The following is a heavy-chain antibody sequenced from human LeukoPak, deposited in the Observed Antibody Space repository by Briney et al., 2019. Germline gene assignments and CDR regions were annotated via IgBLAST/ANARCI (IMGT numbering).Heavy chain of an antibody. CDR1: GYTFTSYG. Sequence: GASVKVSCKASGYTFTSYGISWVRQAPGQGLEWMGIINPSGGSTSYAQKFQGRVTMTRDTSTSTVYMELSSLRSEDTAVYYCAREEYSSSSVDYWAREPWSPSPQ. D-gene: IGHD6-6*01. V-gene: IGHV1-46*01. CDR2: INPSGGST. J-gene: IGHJ4*02. CDR3: AREEYSSSSVDY.